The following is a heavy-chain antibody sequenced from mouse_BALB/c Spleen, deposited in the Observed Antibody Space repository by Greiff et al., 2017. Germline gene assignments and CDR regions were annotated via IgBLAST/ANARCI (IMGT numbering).Heavy chain of an antibody. Sequence: EVKLVESGGGLVQPGGSRKLSCAASGFTFSSFGMHWVRQAPEKGLEWVAYISSGSSTIYYADTVKGRFTISRDNPKNTLFLQMTSLRSEDTAMYYCARNFFDDWGQGTTLTVSS. CDR3: ARNFFDD. J-gene: IGHJ2*01. CDR1: GFTFSSFG. V-gene: IGHV5-17*02. CDR2: ISSGSSTI.